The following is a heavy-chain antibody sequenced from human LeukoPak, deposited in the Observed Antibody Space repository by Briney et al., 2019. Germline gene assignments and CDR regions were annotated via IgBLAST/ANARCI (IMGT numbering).Heavy chain of an antibody. V-gene: IGHV3-7*01. D-gene: IGHD2-21*01. CDR1: GFTFSSYW. CDR2: IKRDGSVK. Sequence: GGSLRLSCAASGFTFSSYWMSWVRQAPGKGLEWVASIKRDGSVKKYVDSVQGRFTVSRDNTKNSLYLQMNSLRADDTAVYYCARDFAIAVPYFDYWGQGTLVTVSS. CDR3: ARDFAIAVPYFDY. J-gene: IGHJ4*02.